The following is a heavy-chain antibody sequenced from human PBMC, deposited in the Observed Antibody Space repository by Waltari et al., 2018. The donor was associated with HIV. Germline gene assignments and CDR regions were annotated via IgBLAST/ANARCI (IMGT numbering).Heavy chain of an antibody. V-gene: IGHV3-21*04. CDR1: GFAFRHYF. Sequence: LVESGGGVVKTGESLRLTCEASGFAFRHYFFNWVRQSPQRGLEWVASIRRATNEKFYLDSVRGRFVISRDDSESSVHLQMDSVKKEDTGKYFCVRDDPGYGPIDHWGRGTLVTV. D-gene: IGHD5-18*01. J-gene: IGHJ5*02. CDR3: VRDDPGYGPIDH. CDR2: IRRATNEK.